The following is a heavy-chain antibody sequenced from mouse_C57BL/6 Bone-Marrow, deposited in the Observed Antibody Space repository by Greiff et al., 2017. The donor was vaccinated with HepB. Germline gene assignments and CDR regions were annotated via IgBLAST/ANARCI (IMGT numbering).Heavy chain of an antibody. Sequence: EVQLQQSGPVLVKPGASVKMSCKASGYTFTDYYMNWVKQSYGKSLEWIGVINPYNGGTSYNQKFKGKATLTVDKSSSTAYMELNSLTSEDSAVYYCASYYGNFYWYFDVWGTGTTVTVSS. J-gene: IGHJ1*03. CDR2: INPYNGGT. D-gene: IGHD2-1*01. CDR3: ASYYGNFYWYFDV. V-gene: IGHV1-19*01. CDR1: GYTFTDYY.